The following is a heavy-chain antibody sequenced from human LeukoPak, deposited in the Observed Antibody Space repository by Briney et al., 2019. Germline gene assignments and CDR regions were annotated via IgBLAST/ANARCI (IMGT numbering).Heavy chain of an antibody. Sequence: GGSLRLSCAASGFTFSSYGMHWVRQAPGKGLEWVAVIWYDGSNKYYADSVKGRFTISRDNSKNTLYLQMNSLRAEDTAIYYCAKEGIYYDGSVYYSGYFDYWGQGTLVTVSS. CDR3: AKEGIYYDGSVYYSGYFDY. CDR2: IWYDGSNK. CDR1: GFTFSSYG. V-gene: IGHV3-33*06. D-gene: IGHD3-22*01. J-gene: IGHJ4*02.